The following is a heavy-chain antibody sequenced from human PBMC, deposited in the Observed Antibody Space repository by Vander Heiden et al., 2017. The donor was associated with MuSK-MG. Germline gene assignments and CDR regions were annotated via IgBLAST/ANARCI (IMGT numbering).Heavy chain of an antibody. CDR1: GFTFSTYW. J-gene: IGHJ6*02. CDR2: INSDGSGT. CDR3: ARGRSWGSSTDYYGMDV. D-gene: IGHD6-13*01. Sequence: EVQLVESGGGLVQPGGSLRLSCAASGFTFSTYWMHWVRQAPGKGLGWVSRINSDGSGTRYADSVKGRFTISRDNAKNTLYLQMNSLRAEDTAVYYCARGRSWGSSTDYYGMDVWGQGTTVTVSS. V-gene: IGHV3-74*01.